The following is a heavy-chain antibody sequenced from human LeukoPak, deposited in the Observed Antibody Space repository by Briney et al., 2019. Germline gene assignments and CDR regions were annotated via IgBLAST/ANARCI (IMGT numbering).Heavy chain of an antibody. CDR1: GGSISSSSYY. CDR3: ARGVKECSSTSCYRSDAYYYYGMDV. V-gene: IGHV4-39*01. CDR2: IYYSGST. Sequence: SETLSLTCTVSGGSISSSSYYWGWIRQPPGKGLEWIGSIYYSGSTYYNPSLKSRVTISVDTSKNQFSLKLSSVTAADTAVYYCARGVKECSSTSCYRSDAYYYYGMDVWGQGTTVTVSS. J-gene: IGHJ6*02. D-gene: IGHD2-2*01.